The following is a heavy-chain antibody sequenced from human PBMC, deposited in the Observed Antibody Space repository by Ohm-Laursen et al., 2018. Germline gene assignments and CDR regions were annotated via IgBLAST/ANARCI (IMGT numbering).Heavy chain of an antibody. V-gene: IGHV3-7*01. CDR2: IKQDGSEK. CDR3: ASVLLWFGEFDP. Sequence: SLRLSCAAFGFTFSSYWMSWVRQAPGKGLEWVANIKQDGSEKYYVDSVKGRFTISRDNAKNSLYLQMNSLRAEDTAVYYCASVLLWFGEFDPWGQGTLVTVSS. D-gene: IGHD3-10*01. J-gene: IGHJ5*02. CDR1: GFTFSSYW.